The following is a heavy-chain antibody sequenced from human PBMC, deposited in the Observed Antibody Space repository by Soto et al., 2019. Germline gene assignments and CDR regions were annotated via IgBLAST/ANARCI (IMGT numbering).Heavy chain of an antibody. Sequence: QLQLQESGPGLVKPSETLSLTCTVSGGSISSSSYYWGWIRQPPGKGLEWIGSIYYSGSTYYNPSLKSRVTISVDTSKNQFSLKLSSVTAADTAVYYCAREMVLGYCSGGSCYLGNWFDPWGQGTLVTVSS. CDR2: IYYSGST. D-gene: IGHD2-15*01. CDR1: GGSISSSSYY. CDR3: AREMVLGYCSGGSCYLGNWFDP. J-gene: IGHJ5*02. V-gene: IGHV4-39*02.